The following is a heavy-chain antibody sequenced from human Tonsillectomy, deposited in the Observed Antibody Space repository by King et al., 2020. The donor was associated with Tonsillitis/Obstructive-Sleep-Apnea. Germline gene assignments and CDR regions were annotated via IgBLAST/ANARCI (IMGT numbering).Heavy chain of an antibody. CDR3: ASGRIAVADSHNPGTQEMYYFDC. Sequence: QDQLVQSGAEVKKPGSSVKVSCKASGGTFSSYAISWVRQAPGQGLEWMGGIIPIFGRANYAQKFQDRVTITADESTNTAYMELSSLRSEDTAVYYCASGRIAVADSHNPGTQEMYYFDCWGQGTLVTVSS. D-gene: IGHD6-19*01. CDR2: IIPIFGRA. J-gene: IGHJ4*02. CDR1: GGTFSSYA. V-gene: IGHV1-69*12.